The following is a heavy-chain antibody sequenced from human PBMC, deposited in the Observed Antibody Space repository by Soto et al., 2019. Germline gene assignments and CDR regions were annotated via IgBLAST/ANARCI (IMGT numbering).Heavy chain of an antibody. D-gene: IGHD3-9*01. Sequence: SETLSLTCTVSGGSISSSSYYWGWIRQPPGKGLGWIGSIYYSGSTYYNPSLKSRVTISVDTSKNQFSLKLSSVTAADTAVYYCARLPYDTLTGYSYYYYYGMDVWGQGTTVTVSS. CDR1: GGSISSSSYY. V-gene: IGHV4-39*01. CDR3: ARLPYDTLTGYSYYYYYGMDV. CDR2: IYYSGST. J-gene: IGHJ6*02.